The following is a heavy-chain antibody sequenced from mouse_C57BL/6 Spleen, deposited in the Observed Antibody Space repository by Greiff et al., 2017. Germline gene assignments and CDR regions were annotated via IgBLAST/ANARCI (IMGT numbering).Heavy chain of an antibody. CDR2: IDPSDSYT. D-gene: IGHD2-2*01. V-gene: IGHV1-50*01. CDR3: AGYGFAY. Sequence: QVQLQQPGAELVKPGASVKLSCKASGYTFTSYWIQWVKQRPGQGLEWIGEIDPSDSYTNYNQKFKGKATLTVDTSSRTAYMQLSSLTSEDSAVYYCAGYGFAYWGQGTLVTVSA. J-gene: IGHJ3*01. CDR1: GYTFTSYW.